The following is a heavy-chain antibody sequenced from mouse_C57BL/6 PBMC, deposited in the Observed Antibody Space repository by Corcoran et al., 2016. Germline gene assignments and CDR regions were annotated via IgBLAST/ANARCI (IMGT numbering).Heavy chain of an antibody. Sequence: QVQLQQSGPELVKPGASVKISCKASGYTFTDYYINWVKQRPGQGLEWIGWIFPGSGSTYYNEKFKGKATLTVDKSSSTAYMLLNSLTSEDSAVYFWATDYYGSSGFASWGQGTLVTVSA. V-gene: IGHV1-75*01. D-gene: IGHD1-1*01. CDR2: IFPGSGST. CDR1: GYTFTDYY. CDR3: ATDYYGSSGFAS. J-gene: IGHJ3*01.